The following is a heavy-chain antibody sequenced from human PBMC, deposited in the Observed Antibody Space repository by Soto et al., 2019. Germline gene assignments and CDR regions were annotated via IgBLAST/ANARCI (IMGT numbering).Heavy chain of an antibody. CDR3: ARLPLGGEDY. Sequence: PSETLSLTCTVSGDSISSYYWGWIRQPPGKGLEWIGSIYYSGSTYYNPSLKSRVTISVDTSKNQFSLKLSSVTAADTAVYYCARLPLGGEDYWGQGTLVTVSS. V-gene: IGHV4-39*01. CDR2: IYYSGST. CDR1: GDSISSYY. D-gene: IGHD7-27*01. J-gene: IGHJ4*02.